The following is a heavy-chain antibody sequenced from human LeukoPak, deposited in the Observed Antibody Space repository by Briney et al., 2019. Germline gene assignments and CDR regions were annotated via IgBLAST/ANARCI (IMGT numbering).Heavy chain of an antibody. CDR1: GGSISSSSYY. Sequence: PSETLSLTCTVSGGSISSSSYYWGWIRQPPGKGLEWIGSIYYSGSTYYNPSLKSRVTISVDTSKNQFSLKLSSVTAADTAVYYCARDRGYYYDSSGYYRTTDDAFDIWGQGTMVTVSS. CDR3: ARDRGYYYDSSGYYRTTDDAFDI. J-gene: IGHJ3*02. V-gene: IGHV4-39*07. D-gene: IGHD3-22*01. CDR2: IYYSGST.